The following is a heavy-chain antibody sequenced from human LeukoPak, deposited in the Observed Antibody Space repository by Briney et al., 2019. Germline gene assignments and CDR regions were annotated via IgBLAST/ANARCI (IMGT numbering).Heavy chain of an antibody. V-gene: IGHV3-7*01. D-gene: IGHD4-23*01. Sequence: GGSLRLSCEVSGFSFRTYWMNWVRQAPGKGLEWVANIGRDGSERLYVDSVKGRFTISRDNAKNSLYLQMNSLRAEDTAVYYCAAPKQNGNSGSRWYHDLWGRGTMVTVSS. CDR3: AAPKQNGNSGSRWYHDL. CDR1: GFSFRTYW. CDR2: IGRDGSER. J-gene: IGHJ2*01.